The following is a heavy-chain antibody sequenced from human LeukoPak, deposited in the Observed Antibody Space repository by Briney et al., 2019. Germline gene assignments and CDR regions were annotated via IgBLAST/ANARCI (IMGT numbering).Heavy chain of an antibody. CDR2: IRWNSGRV. CDR3: AREVLLWFGEITQDYYMDV. V-gene: IGHV3-9*01. J-gene: IGHJ6*03. CDR1: GFTFGDYA. D-gene: IGHD3-10*01. Sequence: GGSLRLSCAASGFTFGDYAMHWVRQPPGKGLEWVSSIRWNSGRVDYADSVKGRFTISRDNAKNSLYLQMNSLRAEDTAVYYCAREVLLWFGEITQDYYMDVWGKGTTVTISS.